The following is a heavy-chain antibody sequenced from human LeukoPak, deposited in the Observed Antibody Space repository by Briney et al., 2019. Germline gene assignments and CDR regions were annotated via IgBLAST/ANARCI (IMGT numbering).Heavy chain of an antibody. J-gene: IGHJ6*02. CDR3: AKVFRYYYYGMDV. D-gene: IGHD3-10*02. CDR2: ISDSGYST. Sequence: PGGSLRLSCAASGFTFNNYAMSWVRQAPGKGLEWVSAISDSGYSTYYADPVKDRFTISRDNSKNTLYLLMNSLRAEDTAVYYCAKVFRYYYYGMDVWGQGTTVTVSS. CDR1: GFTFNNYA. V-gene: IGHV3-23*01.